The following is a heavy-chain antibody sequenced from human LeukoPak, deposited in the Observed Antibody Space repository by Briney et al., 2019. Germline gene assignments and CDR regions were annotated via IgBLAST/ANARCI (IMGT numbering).Heavy chain of an antibody. D-gene: IGHD3-16*01. CDR3: AKASWVSSTDAVR. CDR1: GLGFSSFA. Sequence: GGSLRLSCAASGLGFSSFAMSWVRQGPARGLEWVSSIRGNGETLYADSVKGRFTLSSDSSRNTVYFHLNNLRVEDTAIYYCAKASWVSSTDAVRWGQGTLVTVSS. V-gene: IGHV3-23*01. CDR2: IRGNGET. J-gene: IGHJ4*02.